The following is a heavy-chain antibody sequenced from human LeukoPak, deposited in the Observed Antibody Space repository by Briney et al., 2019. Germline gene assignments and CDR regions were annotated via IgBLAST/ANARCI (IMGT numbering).Heavy chain of an antibody. V-gene: IGHV3-23*01. CDR1: GFTFSSIA. D-gene: IGHD1-26*01. J-gene: IGHJ4*02. Sequence: GGSLRLSCAASGFTFSSIAMSWVRQAPDKGLEWVSTISGSGGGTYYADSVKGRFTISRDDSKNTLYLEMNSLRADDTAVYYCAKDLGRYRNNFFDYWGQGNLVTVSS. CDR3: AKDLGRYRNNFFDY. CDR2: ISGSGGGT.